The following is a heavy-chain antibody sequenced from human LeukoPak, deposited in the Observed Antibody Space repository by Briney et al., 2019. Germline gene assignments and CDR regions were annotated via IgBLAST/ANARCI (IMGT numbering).Heavy chain of an antibody. CDR1: GYTFTSYD. D-gene: IGHD3-22*01. V-gene: IGHV1-8*03. CDR3: ARGVHYYYDSSGEMYYFDY. CDR2: MNPNSGNT. J-gene: IGHJ4*02. Sequence: ASVKVSCKASGYTFTSYDINWVRQATGQGLEWMGWMNPNSGNTGYAQKFQGRVTITRNTSISTAYMELSSLRSEDTAVYYCARGVHYYYDSSGEMYYFDYWGQGTLVTVSS.